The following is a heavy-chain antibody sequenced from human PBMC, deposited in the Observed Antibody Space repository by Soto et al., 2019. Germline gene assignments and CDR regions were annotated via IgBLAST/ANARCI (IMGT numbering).Heavy chain of an antibody. CDR3: ARTKVGHRTPSDF. Sequence: QVQLQESGPGLVKPSQTLSLTCSVSGASISRGGYYWGWIRQHPGKGLEWIAYMHYDGSTFYNPSLHSRVTISSDTSKNQFSLKVRSVTATDTAIYYCARTKVGHRTPSDFWGQGTLVTVSS. CDR2: MHYDGST. J-gene: IGHJ4*02. D-gene: IGHD1-26*01. V-gene: IGHV4-31*03. CDR1: GASISRGGYY.